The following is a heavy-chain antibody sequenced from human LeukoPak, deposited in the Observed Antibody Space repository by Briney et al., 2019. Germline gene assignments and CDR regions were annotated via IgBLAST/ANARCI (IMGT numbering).Heavy chain of an antibody. V-gene: IGHV4-59*01. Sequence: SETLSLTCTVSGGSISSYYWSWIRQPPGKGLEWIGYIYYSGSTNYNPSLKSRVTISVDTSKNQFSLKLSSVTAADTAVYYCARDPKPGTYYDFWSGYYPNCGMDVWGQGTTVTVSS. CDR3: ARDPKPGTYYDFWSGYYPNCGMDV. CDR2: IYYSGST. J-gene: IGHJ6*02. D-gene: IGHD3-3*01. CDR1: GGSISSYY.